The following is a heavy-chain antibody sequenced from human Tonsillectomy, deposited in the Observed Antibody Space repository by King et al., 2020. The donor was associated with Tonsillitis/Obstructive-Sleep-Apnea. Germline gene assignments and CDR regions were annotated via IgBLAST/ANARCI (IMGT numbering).Heavy chain of an antibody. J-gene: IGHJ4*02. D-gene: IGHD1-26*01. Sequence: VQLVESGAEVKKPGESLKISCQGSGYSFTSYWIGWVRQMPGKGLEWMGIIYPGDSDTRYRTSFQGQVTISADNSIRTAYLQWSRLKASDTAMYYCARHRSGSYCHDLDSWGQGTLVPVSS. CDR3: ARHRSGSYCHDLDS. CDR2: IYPGDSDT. CDR1: GYSFTSYW. V-gene: IGHV5-51*01.